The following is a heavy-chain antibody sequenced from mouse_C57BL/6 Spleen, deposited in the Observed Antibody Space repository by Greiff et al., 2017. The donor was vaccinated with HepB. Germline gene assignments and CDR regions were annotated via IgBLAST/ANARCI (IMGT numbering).Heavy chain of an antibody. V-gene: IGHV1-15*01. D-gene: IGHD1-1*01. CDR2: IDPETGGT. Sequence: VKLQESGAELVRPGASVTLSCKASGYTFTDYEMHWVKQTPVHGLEWIGAIDPETGGTAYNQKFKGKAILTADKSSSTAYMELRSLTSEDSAVYYCTRLYGGYWGQGTTLTVSS. CDR1: GYTFTDYE. J-gene: IGHJ2*01. CDR3: TRLYGGY.